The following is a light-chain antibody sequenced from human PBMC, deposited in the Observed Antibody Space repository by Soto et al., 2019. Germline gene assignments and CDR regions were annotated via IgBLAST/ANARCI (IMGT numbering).Light chain of an antibody. V-gene: IGKV3-15*01. CDR2: GAS. CDR1: QSVSSK. CDR3: QQYNGWPIT. J-gene: IGKJ5*01. Sequence: EIVMPQSPATLSVSPGERATLSCRASQSVSSKLAWYQQKPGQAPRLLIYGASTRATGFPARFSGSGSGTEFTLTISSLQSEDFAVYYCQQYNGWPITFGQGTRLEIK.